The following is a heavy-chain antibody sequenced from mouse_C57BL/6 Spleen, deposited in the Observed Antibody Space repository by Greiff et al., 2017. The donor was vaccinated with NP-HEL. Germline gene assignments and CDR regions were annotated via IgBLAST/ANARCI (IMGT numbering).Heavy chain of an antibody. Sequence: QVQLQQPGAELVRPGTSVKLSCTASGYTFTSCWMHWVKQRPGQGLEWIGVIDPSDSYTNYNQKFKGKATFTLDTSSSTAYMQLSSLTSEDSAVYYCAREAYWGKGTLVTVSA. CDR2: IDPSDSYT. CDR1: GYTFTSCW. CDR3: AREAY. V-gene: IGHV1-59*01. J-gene: IGHJ3*01.